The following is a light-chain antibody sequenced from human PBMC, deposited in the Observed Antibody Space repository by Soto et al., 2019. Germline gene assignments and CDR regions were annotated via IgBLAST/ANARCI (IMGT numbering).Light chain of an antibody. Sequence: QSALTQPDYIAVFTGQSLTISCTGTSSDVGNYNLVSWYQHHPGKAPKLMIYEVSKRPSGVSNRFSGSKSGDTASLTISGLQAEDEADYYCCSYAGSNYVFGTGT. CDR1: SSDVGNYNL. V-gene: IGLV2-23*02. CDR3: CSYAGSNYV. J-gene: IGLJ1*01. CDR2: EVS.